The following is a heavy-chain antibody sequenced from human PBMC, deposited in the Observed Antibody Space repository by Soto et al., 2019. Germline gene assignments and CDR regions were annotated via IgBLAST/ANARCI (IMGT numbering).Heavy chain of an antibody. J-gene: IGHJ3*02. Sequence: QVQLVQSGAEVQKPGASVKVSCKASGYTFTSYAIHWVRQAPGPRLEWMGWINAGNENTQYSQKFQGRVTINRDTSASIAYMEVRSLRSEDTALYYCAREQSGEIMTMTDAFDIWGQGTMVTVSS. D-gene: IGHD3-16*01. CDR3: AREQSGEIMTMTDAFDI. CDR1: GYTFTSYA. CDR2: INAGNENT. V-gene: IGHV1-3*01.